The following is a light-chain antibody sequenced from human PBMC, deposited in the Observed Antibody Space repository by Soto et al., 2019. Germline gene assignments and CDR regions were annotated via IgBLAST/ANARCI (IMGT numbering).Light chain of an antibody. Sequence: DIQMTQSPSSLSASVGDRVIITCRASQSITTYLNWYQQKPGKAPQLLIYGAFTLQPGVPSRFTGSGSGTEFTHTISILQLEDFATYHCQQSHSTPWTFGQGTKVEIK. CDR3: QQSHSTPWT. J-gene: IGKJ1*01. V-gene: IGKV1-39*01. CDR2: GAF. CDR1: QSITTY.